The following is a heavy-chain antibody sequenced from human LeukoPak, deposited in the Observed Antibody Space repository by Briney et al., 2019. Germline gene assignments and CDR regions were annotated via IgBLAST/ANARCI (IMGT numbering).Heavy chain of an antibody. V-gene: IGHV4-39*01. CDR3: ARPRDVLRYFDSSTGWFDP. Sequence: PSETLSLTCTVSGGSISSSSYYWGWIRQPPGKGLEWIGSIYYSGSTYYNPSLKSRVAISVDTSKNQFSLKLSSVTAADTAVYYCARPRDVLRYFDSSTGWFDPWGQGTLVTVSS. CDR1: GGSISSSSYY. J-gene: IGHJ5*02. D-gene: IGHD3-9*01. CDR2: IYYSGST.